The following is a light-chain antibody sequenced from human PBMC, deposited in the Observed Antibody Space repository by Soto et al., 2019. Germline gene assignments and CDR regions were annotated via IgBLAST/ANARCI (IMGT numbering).Light chain of an antibody. CDR1: SSDIGGYNY. Sequence: QSALAHPASVSGSPGQSITISCTGTSSDIGGYNYVSWYQQHPGKVPKLMIFEVSNRPSGVSYRFSGSKSGNTASLTISGLQAEDEADYYCSSYTGSSTLYVFGTGTKVTV. CDR3: SSYTGSSTLYV. V-gene: IGLV2-14*01. J-gene: IGLJ1*01. CDR2: EVS.